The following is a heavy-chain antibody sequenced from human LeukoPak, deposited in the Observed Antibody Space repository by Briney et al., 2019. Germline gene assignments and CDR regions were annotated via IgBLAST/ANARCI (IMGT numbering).Heavy chain of an antibody. Sequence: GGSLRLSCAASGFTFSSYEMNWVRQAPGKGLEWVSYISSSGSTIYYADSVKGRFTISRDKSKNTLYLQMNSLRPEDTALYYCARTTPSYYYGSGSYYTPIGWFDPWGQGTLVTVSS. D-gene: IGHD3-10*01. CDR1: GFTFSSYE. J-gene: IGHJ5*02. CDR2: ISSSGSTI. CDR3: ARTTPSYYYGSGSYYTPIGWFDP. V-gene: IGHV3-48*03.